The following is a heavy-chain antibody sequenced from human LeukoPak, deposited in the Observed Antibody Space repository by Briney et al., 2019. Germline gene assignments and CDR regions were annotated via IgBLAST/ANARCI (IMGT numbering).Heavy chain of an antibody. D-gene: IGHD6-13*01. CDR3: ARGGIAAPALFDY. CDR1: GGSISSYY. CDR2: IYYSGST. V-gene: IGHV4-59*01. Sequence: PSETLSLTCTVSGGSISSYYWSWIRQPPGKGLEWIGYIYYSGSTNYNPSLKSRVTISVDTSKNQFSLKLSSVTAADTAVYYCARGGIAAPALFDYWGQGTLVTVPS. J-gene: IGHJ4*02.